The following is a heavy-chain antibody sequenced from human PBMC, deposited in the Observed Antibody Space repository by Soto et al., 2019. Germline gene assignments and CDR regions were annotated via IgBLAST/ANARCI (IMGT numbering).Heavy chain of an antibody. CDR1: GFTFRNYA. J-gene: IGHJ2*01. D-gene: IGHD7-27*01. CDR3: AKAWGIGYFDL. V-gene: IGHV3-23*01. CDR2: IIATGGTT. Sequence: EAQLLESGGGLVQPGGSLRLSCTASGFTFRNYAMSWVRQAPGKGLEWVSGIIATGGTTYYADSVKGRFTISRDNSKNTLYLQMNSLRAEDTAEYYCAKAWGIGYFDLWGRGTLVTVSS.